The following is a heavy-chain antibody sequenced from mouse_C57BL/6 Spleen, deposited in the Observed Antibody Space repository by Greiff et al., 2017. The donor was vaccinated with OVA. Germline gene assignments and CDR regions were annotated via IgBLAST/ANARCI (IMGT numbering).Heavy chain of an antibody. CDR2: INPYNGGT. V-gene: IGHV1-19*01. D-gene: IGHD1-1*01. J-gene: IGHJ1*03. CDR3: ARENGSSQGYFDV. CDR1: GYTFTDYY. Sequence: DVQLQESGPVLVKPGASVKMSCKASGYTFTDYYMNWVKQSHGKSLEWIGVINPYNGGTSYNQKFKGKATLTVDKSSSTAYMELNSLTSEDSAVYYCARENGSSQGYFDVWGTGTTVTVSS.